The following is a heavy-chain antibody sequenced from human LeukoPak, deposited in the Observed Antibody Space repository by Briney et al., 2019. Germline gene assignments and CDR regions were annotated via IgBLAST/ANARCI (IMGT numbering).Heavy chain of an antibody. J-gene: IGHJ4*02. V-gene: IGHV4-34*01. CDR1: GGSFSGYY. D-gene: IGHD3-3*01. CDR3: ARAIITIFGVVTVFDY. Sequence: PSETQSLTCAVYGGSFSGYYWSWIRQPPGKGLEWIGEINHSGSTNYNPSLKSRVTISVDTSKNQFSLKLSSVTAADTAVYYCARAIITIFGVVTVFDYWGQGTLVTVSS. CDR2: INHSGST.